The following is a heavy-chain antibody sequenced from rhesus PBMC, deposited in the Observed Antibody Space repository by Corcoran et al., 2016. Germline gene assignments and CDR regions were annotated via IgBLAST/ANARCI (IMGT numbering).Heavy chain of an antibody. CDR3: ASSLGGEPI. CDR1: GSNVTSSW. D-gene: IGHD1-44*01. J-gene: IGHJ4*01. Sequence: VQLVQSGAAVKRPGESLRISCKTYGSNVTSSWISWVRQMPGKGLEWRGGIYPDDAYTKNNPSLQGHVTISADKSSSTTDLQWSSLKASDTATYYGASSLGGEPIWGQGVQVTVS. CDR2: IYPDDAYT. V-gene: IGHV5-43*02.